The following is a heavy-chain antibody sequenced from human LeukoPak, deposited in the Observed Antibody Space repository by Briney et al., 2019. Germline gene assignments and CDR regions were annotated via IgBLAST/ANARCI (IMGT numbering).Heavy chain of an antibody. Sequence: PSETLSLTCTVSGGSISSYYWSWIRQPPGKGLEWIGHIYNSGSTNYNPSLKSRVTISVDTSKNQFSLKLSSVTAADTAVYYCARHRFSFNYYYYGMDVWGQGTTVTVSS. V-gene: IGHV4-59*08. CDR3: ARHRFSFNYYYYGMDV. CDR1: GGSISSYY. CDR2: IYNSGST. J-gene: IGHJ6*02. D-gene: IGHD3-3*01.